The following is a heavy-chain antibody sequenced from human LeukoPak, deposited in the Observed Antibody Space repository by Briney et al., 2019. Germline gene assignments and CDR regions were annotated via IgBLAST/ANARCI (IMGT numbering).Heavy chain of an antibody. V-gene: IGHV3-48*04. CDR3: ASGSSSWYLDDAFDI. D-gene: IGHD6-13*01. Sequence: GGSLRLSCAASGFTFSSYSMNWVRQAPGKGLEWVSYISSSSSTIYYADSVKGRFTISRDNAKNSLYLQMNSLRAEDTAVYYCASGSSSWYLDDAFDIWGQGTMVTVSS. CDR1: GFTFSSYS. CDR2: ISSSSSTI. J-gene: IGHJ3*02.